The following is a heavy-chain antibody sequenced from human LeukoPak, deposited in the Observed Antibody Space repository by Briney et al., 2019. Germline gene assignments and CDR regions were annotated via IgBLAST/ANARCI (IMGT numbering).Heavy chain of an antibody. D-gene: IGHD6-19*01. J-gene: IGHJ4*02. CDR1: GFTFSGYY. CDR2: IGSSSTYT. CDR3: ARDRGAVAATWFDY. Sequence: KSGGSLRLSCAASGFTFSGYYMSWVRQAPAKGLEWVSCIGSSSTYTNYAESVKGRFTISRDNAKNSLYLQMDGLRAEDTAVYYCARDRGAVAATWFDYWGQGTLVTVSS. V-gene: IGHV3-11*05.